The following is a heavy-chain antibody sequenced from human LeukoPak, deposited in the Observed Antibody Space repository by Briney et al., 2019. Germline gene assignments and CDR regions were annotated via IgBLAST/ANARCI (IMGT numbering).Heavy chain of an antibody. J-gene: IGHJ4*02. CDR3: ARANYDSSGYYYVPRAYFDY. D-gene: IGHD3-22*01. Sequence: SETLSLTCIVSGGSISSNYWSWIRQPPGKGLEWIGYISYSGTTNYSPSLKSRVTISLDTSKNQFSLKVSSVTAADTAVYYCARANYDSSGYYYVPRAYFDYWGQGTLVTVSS. CDR1: GGSISSNY. V-gene: IGHV4-59*01. CDR2: ISYSGTT.